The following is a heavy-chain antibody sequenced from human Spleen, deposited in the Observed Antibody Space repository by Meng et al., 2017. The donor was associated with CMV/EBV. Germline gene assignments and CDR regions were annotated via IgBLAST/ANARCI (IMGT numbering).Heavy chain of an antibody. CDR3: ARDYRKLRYFDY. CDR2: ISGSGGST. CDR1: GFTFSSFT. J-gene: IGHJ4*02. V-gene: IGHV3-23*01. D-gene: IGHD3-9*01. Sequence: GGSLRLSCAASGFTFSSFTMNWVRQAPGKGLEWVSAISGSGGSTYYADSVKGRFTISRDNAKNTLYLQMNSLRTEDTAVYYCARDYRKLRYFDYWGQGALVTVSS.